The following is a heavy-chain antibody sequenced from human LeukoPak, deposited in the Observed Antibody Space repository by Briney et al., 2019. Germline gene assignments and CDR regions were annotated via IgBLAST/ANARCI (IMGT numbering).Heavy chain of an antibody. J-gene: IGHJ3*02. D-gene: IGHD4-17*01. CDR2: IVGTGVSR. CDR3: ARDPDYGDPAGAFDI. Sequence: GGSLRLSCAASGFTFSSHAMSWVRQAPGKGLEWVSSIVGTGVSRDYADSVKGRFTISRDNAKNTLYLQMNSLRAEDTAVYYRARDPDYGDPAGAFDIWGQGTMVTVSS. CDR1: GFTFSSHA. V-gene: IGHV3-23*01.